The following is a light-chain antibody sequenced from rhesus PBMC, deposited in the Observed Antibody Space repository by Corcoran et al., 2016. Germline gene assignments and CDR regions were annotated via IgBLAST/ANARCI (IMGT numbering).Light chain of an antibody. V-gene: IGKV1-25*01. J-gene: IGKJ1*01. Sequence: DIQMTQSPSSLSASVGDRVTITCQASQGISNYLAWYQQKLGKVPELLIYKASTLQSGVPSRFSGRGSGTDFTLTISSLQPEDFATDYCQHGYGITPTFGQGTKVEIK. CDR1: QGISNY. CDR2: KAS. CDR3: QHGYGITPT.